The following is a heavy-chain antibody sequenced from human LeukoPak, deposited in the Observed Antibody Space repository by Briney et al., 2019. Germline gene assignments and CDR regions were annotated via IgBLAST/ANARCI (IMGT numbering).Heavy chain of an antibody. CDR2: INHSGST. V-gene: IGHV4-34*01. J-gene: IGHJ6*03. CDR3: ARGPSSSWYRYYYYYMDV. CDR1: GGSFSGYY. D-gene: IGHD6-13*01. Sequence: SETLSLTCAVYGGSFSGYYWSWIRQPPGKGLEWIGEINHSGSTNYNPSLKSRVTISVDTSKNQFSLKLSSVTAADTAVHYCARGPSSSWYRYYYYYMDVWGKGTTVTVSS.